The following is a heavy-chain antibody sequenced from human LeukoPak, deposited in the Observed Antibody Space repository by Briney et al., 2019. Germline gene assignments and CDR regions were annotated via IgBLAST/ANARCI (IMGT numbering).Heavy chain of an antibody. D-gene: IGHD3-10*01. CDR2: INHSGST. J-gene: IGHJ4*02. V-gene: IGHV4-34*01. CDR1: GESFSGYY. CDR3: ARGRAGGLLWFGEFRSNYFDY. Sequence: SETLSLTCAVYGESFSGYYWSWIRQPPGKGLEWIGEINHSGSTNYNPSLKSRVTISVDTSKNQFSLKLSSVTAADTAVYYCARGRAGGLLWFGEFRSNYFDYWGQGTLVTVSS.